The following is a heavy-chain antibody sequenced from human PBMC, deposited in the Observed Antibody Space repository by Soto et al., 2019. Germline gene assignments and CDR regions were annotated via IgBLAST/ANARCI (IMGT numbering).Heavy chain of an antibody. D-gene: IGHD6-13*01. CDR1: GGTFSSYA. CDR2: IIPIFGTA. Sequence: ASVKVSCKASGGTFSSYAISWVRQAPGQGLEWMGGIIPIFGTANYAQKFQGRVTITADESTSTAYMELSSLRSEDTAVYYCAREGLDSISWFFGAFDIWGQGTMVTVSS. CDR3: AREGLDSISWFFGAFDI. J-gene: IGHJ3*02. V-gene: IGHV1-69*13.